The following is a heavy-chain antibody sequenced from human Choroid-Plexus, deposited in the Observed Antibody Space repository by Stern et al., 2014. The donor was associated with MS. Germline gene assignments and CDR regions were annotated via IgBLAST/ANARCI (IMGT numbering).Heavy chain of an antibody. CDR2: ISYDGSK. CDR3: AKYRQYLTFFFDF. V-gene: IGHV3-30*18. J-gene: IGHJ4*02. CDR1: GFSFSSFG. Sequence: VHLVESGGGVVQPGRPLRLSCAASGFSFSSFGMHWVRQAPGKGLEWVALISYDGSKDYADSVKGRFAISRDNSKNTLYLQMNSLRAEDTAVYYCAKYRQYLTFFFDFWGQGSLVTVSS. D-gene: IGHD2/OR15-2a*01.